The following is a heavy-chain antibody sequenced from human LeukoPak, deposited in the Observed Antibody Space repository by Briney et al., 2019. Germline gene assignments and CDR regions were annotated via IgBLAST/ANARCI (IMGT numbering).Heavy chain of an antibody. J-gene: IGHJ6*03. Sequence: GGSLRLSCAASGFTFSSCSMNWVRQAPGKGLEWVSSISDTSSFIYYADSVKGRFTISRDNAKNSLYLQMNSLRGEDTAVYYCASGRSYGFYYMDVWGKGTTVTVSS. CDR1: GFTFSSCS. CDR3: ASGRSYGFYYMDV. CDR2: ISDTSSFI. V-gene: IGHV3-21*04. D-gene: IGHD5-18*01.